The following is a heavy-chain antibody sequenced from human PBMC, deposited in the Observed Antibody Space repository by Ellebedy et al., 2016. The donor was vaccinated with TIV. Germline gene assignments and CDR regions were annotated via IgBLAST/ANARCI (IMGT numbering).Heavy chain of an antibody. CDR2: IRSKTDGGTI. J-gene: IGHJ4*02. CDR3: TTGDDWGPRFDH. D-gene: IGHD2-21*02. V-gene: IGHV3-15*01. CDR1: GFTFSNAW. Sequence: GESLKISCAASGFTFSNAWMSWVRQAPGKGLEWVGRIRSKTDGGTIHYAAPVKGRFTISRDDSKNTLYLQMNSLKTEDTAVYYCTTGDDWGPRFDHWGQGTLVTVSS.